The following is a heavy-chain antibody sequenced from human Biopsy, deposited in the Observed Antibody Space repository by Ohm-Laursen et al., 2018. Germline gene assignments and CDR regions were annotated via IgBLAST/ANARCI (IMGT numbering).Heavy chain of an antibody. D-gene: IGHD3-9*01. V-gene: IGHV1-2*02. J-gene: IGHJ6*02. Sequence: EASVKVSCKTSGYTFAGYYLHWVRQAPGRGLEWMGWINPNSGNANYAQSFQGRLTVTRDTSISTAYMELTSLTFDDTAIYYCARVPAYPSIDGYYGLDLWGQGTTVIVSS. CDR2: INPNSGNA. CDR1: GYTFAGYY. CDR3: ARVPAYPSIDGYYGLDL.